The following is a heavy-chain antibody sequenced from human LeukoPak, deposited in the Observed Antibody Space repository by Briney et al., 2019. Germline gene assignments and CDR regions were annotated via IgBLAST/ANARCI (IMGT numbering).Heavy chain of an antibody. Sequence: SQTLSLTCTVSGGSISSGDYYWSWIRQPPGKGLEWIGYIYYSGSTYYNPSLKSRVTISVDTSKNQFSLKLSSVTAADTAVYYCARGGCSGGGCYVDYWGQGTLVTVSS. CDR1: GGSISSGDYY. D-gene: IGHD2-15*01. V-gene: IGHV4-30-4*08. CDR2: IYYSGST. J-gene: IGHJ4*02. CDR3: ARGGCSGGGCYVDY.